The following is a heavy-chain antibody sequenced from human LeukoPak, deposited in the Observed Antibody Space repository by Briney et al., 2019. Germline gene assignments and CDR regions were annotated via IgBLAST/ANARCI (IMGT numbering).Heavy chain of an antibody. CDR1: GFTFISYS. CDR2: ISSSSSII. Sequence: PGGALRHSCAASGFTFISYSMNWVRQAPGKGLEWVSYISSSSSIIYYADSVKGRFTISRDNAKNSLYLKMNSLRAEDTAVYYCARGGRGYSYGGAFDIWGQGTMVTVSS. V-gene: IGHV3-48*01. J-gene: IGHJ3*02. CDR3: ARGGRGYSYGGAFDI. D-gene: IGHD5-18*01.